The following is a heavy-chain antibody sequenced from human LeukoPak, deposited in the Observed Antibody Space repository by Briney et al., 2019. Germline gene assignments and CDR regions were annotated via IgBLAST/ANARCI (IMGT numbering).Heavy chain of an antibody. CDR3: ARDTTFTGFDY. D-gene: IGHD1-1*01. CDR1: GGSISSYY. V-gene: IGHV4-59*01. Sequence: SETLSLTCTVSGGSISSYYWSWIRQPPGKGLEWIGYIYYSGSTNYNPSLKSRVTISVDTSKNQFSLKLSSVTAADTAVYYCARDTTFTGFDYWGQETLVTVSS. J-gene: IGHJ4*02. CDR2: IYYSGST.